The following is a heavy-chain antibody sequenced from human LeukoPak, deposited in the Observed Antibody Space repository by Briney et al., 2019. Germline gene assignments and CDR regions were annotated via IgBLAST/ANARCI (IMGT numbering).Heavy chain of an antibody. Sequence: GGSLRLSCAASGFTFSNYHIKWVRQPPGKGLEWVAYISSSGDTIYYAASVKGRFTISRDNVQNSLSLQMNSLGGEDTSVYYSTRQWEVPVPHFWGQATLVTVSS. CDR2: ISSSGDTI. V-gene: IGHV3-48*03. J-gene: IGHJ4*02. D-gene: IGHD1-26*01. CDR3: TRQWEVPVPHF. CDR1: GFTFSNYH.